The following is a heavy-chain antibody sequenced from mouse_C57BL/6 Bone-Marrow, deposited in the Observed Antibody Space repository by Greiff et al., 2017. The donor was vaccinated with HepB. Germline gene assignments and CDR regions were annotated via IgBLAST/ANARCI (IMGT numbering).Heavy chain of an antibody. CDR1: GYTFTSYW. CDR2: IDPSDSET. D-gene: IGHD2-5*01. J-gene: IGHJ4*01. V-gene: IGHV1-52*01. Sequence: VQLQQPGAELVRPGSSVKLSCKASGYTFTSYWMHWVKQRPIQGLEWIGNIDPSDSETHYNQKFKDKATLTVDKSSSTAYMQLSSLTSEDSAVYYCARGGNSNYVSRDYGGQGTSVTVSS. CDR3: ARGGNSNYVSRDY.